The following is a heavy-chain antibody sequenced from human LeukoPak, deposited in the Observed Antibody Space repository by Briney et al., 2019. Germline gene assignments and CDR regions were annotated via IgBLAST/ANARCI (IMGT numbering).Heavy chain of an antibody. V-gene: IGHV4-31*03. J-gene: IGHJ4*02. CDR3: SRLKVLRFLEWFLDF. Sequence: SQTLSLTCTVSGSSDSSDEYYWSSVRQHPGKGLEWIGYVYYSGSPYYIPSLESRVTMSVEVSNNQFSLELRSVTAADTAVYYCSRLKVLRFLEWFLDFWGQGALVTVSS. CDR2: VYYSGSP. CDR1: GSSDSSDEYY. D-gene: IGHD3-3*01.